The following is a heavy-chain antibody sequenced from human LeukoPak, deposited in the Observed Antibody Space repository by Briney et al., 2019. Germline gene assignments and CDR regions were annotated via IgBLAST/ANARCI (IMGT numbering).Heavy chain of an antibody. CDR2: IIPIFGTA. CDR1: GGTFSSYA. J-gene: IGHJ3*02. Sequence: SVKVSCKASGGTFSSYAISWVRQAPGLGLEWMGRIIPIFGTANYAQKFQGRVTITTDESTSTAYMELSSLRSEDTAVYYCARDPDGYSGYDIFVAFDIWGQGTMVTVSS. V-gene: IGHV1-69*05. CDR3: ARDPDGYSGYDIFVAFDI. D-gene: IGHD5-12*01.